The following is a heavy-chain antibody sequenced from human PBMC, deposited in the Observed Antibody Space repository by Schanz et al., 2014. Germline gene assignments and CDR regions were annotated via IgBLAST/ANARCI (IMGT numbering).Heavy chain of an antibody. Sequence: EVQLVESGGGLIQPGGSLRLSCAVSGFTVSTNYMSWVRQAPGKGLEWVAAINQAASVQYYVDSVKGRFTISRDDAKNSHYLQMNSLRAEDTAVYYCARSYSSGWYPYYYGMDVWGQGILVTVSS. J-gene: IGHJ6*02. CDR1: GFTVSTNY. D-gene: IGHD6-19*01. V-gene: IGHV3-7*01. CDR3: ARSYSSGWYPYYYGMDV. CDR2: INQAASVQ.